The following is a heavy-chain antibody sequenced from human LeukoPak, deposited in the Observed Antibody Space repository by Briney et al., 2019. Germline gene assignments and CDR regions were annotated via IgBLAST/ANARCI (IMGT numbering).Heavy chain of an antibody. CDR2: ISSSSSYI. V-gene: IGHV3-21*01. Sequence: GGSLRLSCAASGFTFSSYSMNWVRQAPGKGLEWVSSISSSSSYIYYADSVKGRFTISRDNAKNSLYLQMNSLRAEDTAVYYCARPRGGQWLVQDYFDYWGQGTLVTVSS. CDR1: GFTFSSYS. D-gene: IGHD6-19*01. CDR3: ARPRGGQWLVQDYFDY. J-gene: IGHJ4*02.